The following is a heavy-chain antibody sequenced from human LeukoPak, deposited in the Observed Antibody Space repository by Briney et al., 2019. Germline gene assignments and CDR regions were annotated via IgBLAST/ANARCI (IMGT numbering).Heavy chain of an antibody. CDR3: ARIDSGYPYTDS. Sequence: ASVTVSCKASGYTFTGYYMHWVRQAPGQGLEWMGWINPNSGGTNYAQKFQGWVTMTRDTSISTAYMELSRLRSDDTSVYYCARIDSGYPYTDSWGQGTLVTVSS. D-gene: IGHD3-22*01. CDR1: GYTFTGYY. CDR2: INPNSGGT. J-gene: IGHJ4*02. V-gene: IGHV1-2*04.